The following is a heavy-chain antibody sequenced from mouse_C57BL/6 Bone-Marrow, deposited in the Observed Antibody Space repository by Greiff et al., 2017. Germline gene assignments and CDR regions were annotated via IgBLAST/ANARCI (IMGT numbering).Heavy chain of an antibody. D-gene: IGHD1-1*01. CDR1: GFNIKDSY. J-gene: IGHJ3*01. V-gene: IGHV14-2*01. CDR2: IDPEDGET. CDR3: ARCSTTVVPFAY. Sequence: EVKLMESGAELVKPGASVKLSCTASGFNIKDSYMHWVKQRTEQGLEWIGRIDPEDGETKYAPKFQGKDTITADTSSNTAYLQLSSLTSEDTAVYYCARCSTTVVPFAYWGQATLVTVSA.